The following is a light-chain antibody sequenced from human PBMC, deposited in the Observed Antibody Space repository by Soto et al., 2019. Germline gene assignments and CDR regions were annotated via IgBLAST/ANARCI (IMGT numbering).Light chain of an antibody. CDR3: QQLNSFPFI. CDR1: QAIDTY. V-gene: IGKV1-9*01. J-gene: IGKJ5*01. CDR2: AAS. Sequence: DIQLTQSPSFLSASVGDRVTITCRASQAIDTYLAWYQQKPGKAPKLLIYAASLLQSGPPSRFSGSGSGTEFTLTINSLQPEDFASYYCQQLNSFPFIFGQGTRLEIK.